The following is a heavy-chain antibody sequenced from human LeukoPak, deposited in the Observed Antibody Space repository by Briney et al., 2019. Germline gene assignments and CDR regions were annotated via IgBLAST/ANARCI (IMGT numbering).Heavy chain of an antibody. CDR2: ICSSGNNI. D-gene: IGHD2-2*01. J-gene: IGHJ6*03. CDR3: ARAPSIRNYYYMDV. CDR1: GFPLSDYY. Sequence: SGGPLTLPCAACGFPLSDYYMRCLREAPGKGLEWVSYICSSGNNIYYADSVKGRFTISRDNAKNSLYLQMNSLRAEDTAVYYCARAPSIRNYYYMDVWGKGTTVSISS. V-gene: IGHV3-11*01.